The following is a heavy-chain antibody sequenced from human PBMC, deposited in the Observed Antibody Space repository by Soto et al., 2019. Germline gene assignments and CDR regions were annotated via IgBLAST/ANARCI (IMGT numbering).Heavy chain of an antibody. Sequence: PSETLSLTCTVSGGSISSYYWSWIRQPPGKGLEWIGYIYYSGSTNYNPSLKSRVTISVDTSKNQFPLKLSSVTAADTAVYYCARGGYCSGGSCRPNWFDPWGQGTLVTVSS. V-gene: IGHV4-59*01. D-gene: IGHD2-15*01. J-gene: IGHJ5*02. CDR3: ARGGYCSGGSCRPNWFDP. CDR1: GGSISSYY. CDR2: IYYSGST.